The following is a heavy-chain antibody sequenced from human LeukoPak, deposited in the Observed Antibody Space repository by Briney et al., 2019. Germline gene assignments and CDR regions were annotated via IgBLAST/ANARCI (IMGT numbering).Heavy chain of an antibody. V-gene: IGHV4-4*07. J-gene: IGHJ5*02. D-gene: IGHD2-2*01. CDR2: IYTSGST. Sequence: SETLSLTCTVSGGSISSYYWSWIRQPAGKGLEWIGRIYTSGSTNYNPSLKSRVTMSVDTSKNQFSLKLSSVTAADTAVYYCAREEWGYCSSTSCLNWFDPWGQGTLVTVSS. CDR3: AREEWGYCSSTSCLNWFDP. CDR1: GGSISSYY.